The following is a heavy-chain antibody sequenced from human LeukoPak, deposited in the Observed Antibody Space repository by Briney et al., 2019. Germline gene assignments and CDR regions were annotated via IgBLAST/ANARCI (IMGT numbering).Heavy chain of an antibody. CDR1: GFTFNTYG. V-gene: IGHV3-30*18. CDR2: ISYDGSNK. CDR3: AKDEGLGYCSSTSCYDFDY. D-gene: IGHD2-2*01. Sequence: QTGGSLRLSCAASGFTFNTYGMHWVRQAPGKGLEWVAVISYDGSNKYYADSVKGRFTISRDNSKNTLYLQMNSLRAEDTAVYYCAKDEGLGYCSSTSCYDFDYWGQGTLVTVSS. J-gene: IGHJ4*02.